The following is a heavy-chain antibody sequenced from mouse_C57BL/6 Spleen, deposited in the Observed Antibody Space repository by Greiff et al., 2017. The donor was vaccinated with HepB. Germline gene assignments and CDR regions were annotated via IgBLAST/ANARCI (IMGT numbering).Heavy chain of an antibody. Sequence: VKLQESGAELVKPGASVKISCKASGYAFSSYWMNWVKQRPGKGLEWIGQIYPGDGDTNYNGKFKGKATLTADKSSSTAYMQLSSLTPEDSAVYCWARARNTTVVAMDCWGQGTTLTVSS. J-gene: IGHJ2*01. CDR3: ARARNTTVVAMDC. V-gene: IGHV1-80*01. CDR1: GYAFSSYW. D-gene: IGHD1-1*01. CDR2: IYPGDGDT.